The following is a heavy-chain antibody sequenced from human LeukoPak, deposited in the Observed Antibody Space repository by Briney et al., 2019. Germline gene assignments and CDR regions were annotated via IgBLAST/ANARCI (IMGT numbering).Heavy chain of an antibody. CDR3: ARDATIWYYYDSSGYYSFDY. V-gene: IGHV3-9*01. D-gene: IGHD3-22*01. CDR2: ISWNSGSI. Sequence: GRSLRLSCAASGFTFDDYAMHWVRQAPGKGLEWVSGISWNSGSIGYADSVKGRFTISRDNAKNSLYLQMNSLRAEDTAVYYCARDATIWYYYDSSGYYSFDYWGQGTLVTVSS. CDR1: GFTFDDYA. J-gene: IGHJ4*02.